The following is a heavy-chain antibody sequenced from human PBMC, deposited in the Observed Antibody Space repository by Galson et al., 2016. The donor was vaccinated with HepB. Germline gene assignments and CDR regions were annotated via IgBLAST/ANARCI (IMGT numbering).Heavy chain of an antibody. Sequence: SVKVSCKASGGTFSSYTITWVRQAPGQGLEWMGRIIPLRNIANYAQKFQGRVTMTADKSTSTTYMELRSLRSEDTAVYYCATRGYQNGGDALPKDYFYGKAVWGQGTTVAVSS. CDR1: GGTFSSYT. CDR3: ATRGYQNGGDALPKDYFYGKAV. J-gene: IGHJ6*02. D-gene: IGHD2-21*02. CDR2: IIPLRNIA. V-gene: IGHV1-69*02.